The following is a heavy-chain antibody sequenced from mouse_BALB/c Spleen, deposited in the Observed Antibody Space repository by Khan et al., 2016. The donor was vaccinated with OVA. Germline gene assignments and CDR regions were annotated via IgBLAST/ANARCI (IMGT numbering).Heavy chain of an antibody. D-gene: IGHD2-14*01. CDR3: TRAYYRYYFDY. Sequence: VQLQQSGAELGRPGSSVKLSCKTSGNIFTSYGIKWVKQRPGQGLEWIGYIYPGNGYTEYSEKFQGKATLTSDTSSNTAYMQLRSLTSEDSAICFCTRAYYRYYFDYWGQGTTLTVAS. CDR2: IYPGNGYT. V-gene: IGHV1S134*01. J-gene: IGHJ2*01. CDR1: GNIFTSYG.